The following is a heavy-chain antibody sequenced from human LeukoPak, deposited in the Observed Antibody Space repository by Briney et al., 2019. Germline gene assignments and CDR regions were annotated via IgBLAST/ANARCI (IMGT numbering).Heavy chain of an antibody. D-gene: IGHD2-2*01. CDR2: IISIFGTV. CDR1: GGTFSSYA. J-gene: IGHJ5*02. V-gene: IGHV1-69*13. Sequence: SVKVSCKASGGTFSSYAINWVRQAPGQGLEWMGGIISIFGTVNYAQKFQGRVTITADESTSTAYMELSSLRSEDTAVYYCAREGVGGTLKYQLLKYWFDPWGRGTLVTVSS. CDR3: AREGVGGTLKYQLLKYWFDP.